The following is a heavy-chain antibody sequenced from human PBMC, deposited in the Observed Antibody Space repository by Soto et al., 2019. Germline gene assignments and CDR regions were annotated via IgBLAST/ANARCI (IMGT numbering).Heavy chain of an antibody. CDR3: ARAPMVLSRSYSDS. CDR1: GGSISNFY. V-gene: IGHV4-59*01. CDR2: ISYSGNT. Sequence: SETLSLTCTVSGGSISNFYWSWIRQPPGKGLEWIGYISYSGNTNYNPSLKSRVSISVDTSKNQLSLNLTSVTAADTAVYYCARAPMVLSRSYSDSWGQGTPGTVS. J-gene: IGHJ4*02. D-gene: IGHD2-8*01.